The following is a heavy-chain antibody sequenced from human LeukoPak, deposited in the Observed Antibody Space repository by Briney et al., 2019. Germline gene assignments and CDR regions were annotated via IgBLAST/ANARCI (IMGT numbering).Heavy chain of an antibody. D-gene: IGHD3-22*01. CDR3: ARGLYYYDSSGFVGWFDP. Sequence: SETLSLTCSVSGGSISPYYWSWIRQSPGKGLEWIGYINYSGTTKYNSSLKSRVTISIDASKNQFSLRLTSVTAADTAVYYCARGLYYYDSSGFVGWFDPWGQGTLVTVSS. J-gene: IGHJ5*02. CDR1: GGSISPYY. CDR2: INYSGTT. V-gene: IGHV4-59*01.